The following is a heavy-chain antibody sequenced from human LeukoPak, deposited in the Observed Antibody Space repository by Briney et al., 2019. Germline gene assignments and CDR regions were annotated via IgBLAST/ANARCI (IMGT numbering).Heavy chain of an antibody. CDR1: GFTFSNYA. CDR3: ARVPRANYDSSGYNDY. CDR2: ISGSGINT. Sequence: GGSLRLSCAVSGFTFSNYAMSWVRQAPGKGLQWVSGISGSGINTYYADSVKGRFTISRDNAKNSLYLQMNSLRAEDTAVYYCARVPRANYDSSGYNDYWGQGTLVTVSS. D-gene: IGHD3-22*01. J-gene: IGHJ4*02. V-gene: IGHV3-23*01.